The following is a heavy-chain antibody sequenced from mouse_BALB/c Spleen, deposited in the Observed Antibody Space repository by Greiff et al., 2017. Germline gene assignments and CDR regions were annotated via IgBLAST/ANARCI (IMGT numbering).Heavy chain of an antibody. Sequence: EVKVVESGGGLVQPGGSLKLSCAASGFTFSSYGMSWVRQTPDKRLELVATINSNGGSTYYPDSVKGRFTISRDNAKNTLYLQMSSLKSEDTAMYYCARITTALDYWGQGTTLTVSS. CDR1: GFTFSSYG. V-gene: IGHV5-6-3*01. D-gene: IGHD1-2*01. CDR3: ARITTALDY. J-gene: IGHJ2*01. CDR2: INSNGGST.